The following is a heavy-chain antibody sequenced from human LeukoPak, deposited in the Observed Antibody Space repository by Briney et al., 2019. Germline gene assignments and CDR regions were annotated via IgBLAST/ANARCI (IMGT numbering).Heavy chain of an antibody. CDR3: TRFVPYLDY. D-gene: IGHD3-16*01. J-gene: IGHJ4*02. V-gene: IGHV3-49*04. CDR1: GFTVSDSY. Sequence: PGGSLRLSCAASGFTVSDSYINWVRQAPGRGLEWVGFIRSKTYGKTTEYAASVKGRFTISRDDSKNIAYLQMNSLKTEDTAIYYCTRFVPYLDYWGQGTLVTVSS. CDR2: IRSKTYGKTT.